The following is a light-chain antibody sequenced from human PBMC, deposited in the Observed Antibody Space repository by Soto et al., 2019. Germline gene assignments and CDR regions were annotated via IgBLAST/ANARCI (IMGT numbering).Light chain of an antibody. CDR2: DND. J-gene: IGLJ2*01. Sequence: QSVLTQPPSVSAAPGQKVTISCSGSSSNIGNNYVIWYQQLPGTAPKLLIYDNDKRPSGIPDRFSGSKSGTSATLGITGLQTGDEADYYCATWDRSLSVGVFGGGTKLTVL. V-gene: IGLV1-51*01. CDR3: ATWDRSLSVGV. CDR1: SSNIGNNY.